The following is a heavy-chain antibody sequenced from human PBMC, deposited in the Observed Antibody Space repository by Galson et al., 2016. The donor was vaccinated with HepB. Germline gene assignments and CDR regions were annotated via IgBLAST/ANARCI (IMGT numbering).Heavy chain of an antibody. CDR1: GFTLGNHA. V-gene: IGHV3-33*01. D-gene: IGHD1-26*01. J-gene: IGHJ4*02. Sequence: SLRLFCAASGFTLGNHAMHWVRQAPGKGLEWVAAIWYDTSNKWYANSVMGRFAISRDNSESTLYLQMNSLRAEDTATYYCARGVGSTEMSCSDYWGQGTLVTVSS. CDR2: IWYDTSNK. CDR3: ARGVGSTEMSCSDY.